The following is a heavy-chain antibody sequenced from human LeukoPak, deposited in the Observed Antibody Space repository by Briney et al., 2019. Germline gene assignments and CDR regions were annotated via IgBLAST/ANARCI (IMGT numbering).Heavy chain of an antibody. CDR2: IYTSGST. Sequence: SETLSLTCTVSGGSISSYYWSWIRQPAGKGLEWIGRIYTSGSTNYNPSLKSRVTMSVDTSKNQFSLRLSSVTAADTAVYYCARVGGSQIPLSVFDVWGPGTSVTVSS. CDR3: ARVGGSQIPLSVFDV. CDR1: GGSISSYY. D-gene: IGHD3-10*01. J-gene: IGHJ3*01. V-gene: IGHV4-4*07.